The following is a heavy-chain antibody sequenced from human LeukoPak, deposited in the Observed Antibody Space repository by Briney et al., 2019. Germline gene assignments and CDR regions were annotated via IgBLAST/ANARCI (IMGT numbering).Heavy chain of an antibody. D-gene: IGHD3-10*01. V-gene: IGHV3-30*18. J-gene: IGHJ6*02. Sequence: GGSLRLSCAASGFTFSSYGMHWVRQAPGKGLERVAVISYDGSNKYYADSVKGRFTISRDNSKNTLYMQMNSLRAEDSAVYYCANADYYGSGSYWHYYYYGMDVWGQGTTVTVSS. CDR2: ISYDGSNK. CDR1: GFTFSSYG. CDR3: ANADYYGSGSYWHYYYYGMDV.